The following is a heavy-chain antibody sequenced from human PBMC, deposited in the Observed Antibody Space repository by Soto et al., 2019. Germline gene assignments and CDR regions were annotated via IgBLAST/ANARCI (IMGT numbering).Heavy chain of an antibody. V-gene: IGHV4-30-4*01. CDR2: IYYSGDT. CDR3: ARVSGSYYYGMDV. CDR1: GDSIISGDYY. J-gene: IGHJ6*02. D-gene: IGHD1-26*01. Sequence: SETLSLTCTVSGDSIISGDYYWSWIRQTPGKGLEWIGYIYYSGDTNYNPSLKSRIIISVDTCKNQFSLKLSSVTAADTAVYYCARVSGSYYYGMDVWGQGTTVTVSS.